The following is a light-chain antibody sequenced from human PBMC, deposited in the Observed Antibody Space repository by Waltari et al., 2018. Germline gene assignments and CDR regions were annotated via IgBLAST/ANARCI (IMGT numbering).Light chain of an antibody. CDR3: QNHERLPAT. J-gene: IGKJ1*01. Sequence: TQSPGTLSLSPGERATLSCRASQSIGTYLVVYQQKPGQAPRLLRYAASRRATGIPDRCSGSGSGTDVSLTISRLEPEDFAVYFCQNHERLPATFGQGTKVEIK. V-gene: IGKV3-20*01. CDR2: AAS. CDR1: QSIGTY.